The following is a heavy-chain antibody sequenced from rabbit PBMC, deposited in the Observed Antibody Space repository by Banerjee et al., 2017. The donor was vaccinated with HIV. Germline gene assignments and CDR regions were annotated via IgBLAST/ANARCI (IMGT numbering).Heavy chain of an antibody. Sequence: QEQLEESGGDLVKPEGSLTLSCTASGFSFSNKYVMCWVRQAPGKGLEWIACINTSSGNTVYATWAKGRFTISKTSWTTVTLQMTSLTAADTATYFCARDLTGVTGRNFNLWGQGTLVTVS. J-gene: IGHJ4*01. CDR1: GFSFSNKYV. CDR3: ARDLTGVTGRNFNL. CDR2: INTSSGNT. V-gene: IGHV1S45*01. D-gene: IGHD7-1*01.